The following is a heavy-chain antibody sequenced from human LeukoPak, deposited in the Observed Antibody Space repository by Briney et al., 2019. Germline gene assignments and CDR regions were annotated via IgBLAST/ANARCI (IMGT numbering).Heavy chain of an antibody. Sequence: SETLSLTCTVSGGSISSSSYYWGWIRQPPGKGLEWIGSIYYSGSTYYNPSLKSRVTISVDTSKNQFSLKLSSVTAADTAVYYCAKGLTWDSTSCSDWGQGTLVTVSS. D-gene: IGHD2-2*01. CDR1: GGSISSSSYY. V-gene: IGHV4-39*01. J-gene: IGHJ4*02. CDR2: IYYSGST. CDR3: AKGLTWDSTSCSD.